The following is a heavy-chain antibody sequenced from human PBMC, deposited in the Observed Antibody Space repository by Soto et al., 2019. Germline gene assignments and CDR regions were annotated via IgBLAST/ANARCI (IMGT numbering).Heavy chain of an antibody. CDR1: GFTFSDYY. D-gene: IGHD1-7*01. J-gene: IGHJ4*02. CDR3: ARAGDWNYVQDF. Sequence: PGGSLRLSCAASGFTFSDYYMSWVRQAPGKGLVWVARINSDGTRINYADSVKGRFTISRDNAKNTVFLQMNSLRDEDSAVYFCARAGDWNYVQDFWGQGTLVTVSS. V-gene: IGHV3-74*01. CDR2: INSDGTRI.